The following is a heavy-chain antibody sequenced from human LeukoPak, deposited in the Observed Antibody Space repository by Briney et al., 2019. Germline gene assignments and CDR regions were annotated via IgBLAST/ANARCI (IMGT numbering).Heavy chain of an antibody. J-gene: IGHJ4*02. CDR1: GFTFGTYV. Sequence: PGRSLRLSCAASGFTFGTYVMHWVRQAPGKGLEWMADISYDGSDKYYADSVKGRFTISRDNSKNTLYLQMNSLRAEDTALYYCARPPCSSTTCASRFDYWGQGALVIVSS. D-gene: IGHD2-2*01. CDR3: ARPPCSSTTCASRFDY. CDR2: ISYDGSDK. V-gene: IGHV3-30*03.